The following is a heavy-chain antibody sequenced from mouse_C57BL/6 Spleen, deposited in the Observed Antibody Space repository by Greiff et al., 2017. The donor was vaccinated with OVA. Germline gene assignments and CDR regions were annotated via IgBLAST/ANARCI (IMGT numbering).Heavy chain of an antibody. CDR3: ARRTYYGNYEGAIDY. D-gene: IGHD2-10*01. Sequence: QVQLQQPGAELVMPGASVKLSCKASGYTFTSYWMHWVKRRPGQGLEWIGEIDPSDSYPNYNQKFKGKSTLTVDKSSRTAYMQLSILSSEDSAVDYCARRTYYGNYEGAIDYWGQGTSVTVSA. J-gene: IGHJ4*01. CDR1: GYTFTSYW. CDR2: IDPSDSYP. V-gene: IGHV1-69*01.